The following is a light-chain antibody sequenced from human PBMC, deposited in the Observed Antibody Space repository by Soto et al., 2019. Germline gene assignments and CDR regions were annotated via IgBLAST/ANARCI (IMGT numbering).Light chain of an antibody. CDR3: SSYAGTSTFVL. CDR1: SSDVGRYNL. J-gene: IGLJ2*01. CDR2: EAS. Sequence: QSALTQPASVSGSPGHSISISCTGSSSDVGRYNLVSWYQHHPGKAPKLIIYEASKRPSGVSDRISGSKSGNTASLTISGLQAEDEADYSCSSYAGTSTFVLFGGGTKLTVL. V-gene: IGLV2-23*01.